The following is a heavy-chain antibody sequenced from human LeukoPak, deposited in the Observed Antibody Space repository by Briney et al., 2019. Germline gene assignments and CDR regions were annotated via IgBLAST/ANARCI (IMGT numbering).Heavy chain of an antibody. Sequence: SEILSLACAVYGGSFSGYYWSWIRQPPGKGLEWMGEINHRGSTNYNPSLKRRVTILKDTSKDQFSLKLRSVTVADTAVYYCARVKPVAGTLPHLLDYWGQGTLVTVSS. CDR1: GGSFSGYY. V-gene: IGHV4-34*01. CDR2: INHRGST. D-gene: IGHD6-19*01. J-gene: IGHJ4*02. CDR3: ARVKPVAGTLPHLLDY.